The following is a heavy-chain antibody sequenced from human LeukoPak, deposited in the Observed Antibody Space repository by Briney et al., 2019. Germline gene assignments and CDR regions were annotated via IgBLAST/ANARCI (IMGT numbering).Heavy chain of an antibody. CDR1: GYSFTSYY. D-gene: IGHD2-15*01. V-gene: IGHV1-46*01. J-gene: IGHJ4*02. CDR3: ARDQELQLLLGIDY. CDR2: INPSGGGT. Sequence: ASVKVSCKASGYSFTSYYMHWVRQAPGQGLEWMGIINPSGGGTTYAQKFQGRVTMTRDTSTSTFYMELNNLRSDDTAVYYCARDQELQLLLGIDYWGQGTLVTVSS.